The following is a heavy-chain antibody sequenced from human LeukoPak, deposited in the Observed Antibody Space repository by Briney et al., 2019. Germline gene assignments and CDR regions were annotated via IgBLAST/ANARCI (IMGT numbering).Heavy chain of an antibody. J-gene: IGHJ4*02. D-gene: IGHD4-11*01. CDR1: GGSFSGYY. CDR2: INHSGST. CDR3: ARGRVYSNY. V-gene: IGHV4-34*01. Sequence: SETLSLTCAVYGGSFSGYYWSWVRQPPGKGLEWIGEINHSGSTNYNPSLKSRVTISVDTSKNQFSLKLSSVTAADTAVYYCARGRVYSNYWGQGTLVTVSS.